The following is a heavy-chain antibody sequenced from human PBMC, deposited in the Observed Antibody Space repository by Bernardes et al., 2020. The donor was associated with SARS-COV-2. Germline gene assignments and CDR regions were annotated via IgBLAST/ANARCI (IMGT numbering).Heavy chain of an antibody. D-gene: IGHD2-21*02. CDR3: AGSSCGIDCYIGGLRSWDYGMDV. V-gene: IGHV4-39*01. J-gene: IGHJ6*02. Sequence: SEPLSLTCTVFGGFISSISYYWGWLRQSPGKGLEWVGSIYSSGSSYYNPSLQSRVSASVDTSKNQFSLRLSYVTAADTAVYYCAGSSCGIDCYIGGLRSWDYGMDVWGQGTTVTVSS. CDR1: GGFISSISYY. CDR2: IYSSGSS.